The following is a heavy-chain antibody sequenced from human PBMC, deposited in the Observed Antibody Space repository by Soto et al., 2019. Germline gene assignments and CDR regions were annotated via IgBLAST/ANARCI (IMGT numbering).Heavy chain of an antibody. D-gene: IGHD3-10*01. CDR3: ARHRGPPGYFDY. Sequence: PSETLSLTCTVSGGSISSSSYYWGWIRQPPGKGLEWIGSIYYSGSTYYNPSLKSRVTISVDTSKNQFSLKLSSVTAADTAVYYCARHRGPPGYFDYWGQGTLVTVSS. V-gene: IGHV4-39*01. CDR1: GGSISSSSYY. J-gene: IGHJ4*02. CDR2: IYYSGST.